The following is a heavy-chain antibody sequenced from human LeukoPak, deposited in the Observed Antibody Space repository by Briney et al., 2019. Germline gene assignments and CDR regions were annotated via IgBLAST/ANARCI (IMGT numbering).Heavy chain of an antibody. J-gene: IGHJ4*02. CDR2: ISGSGRST. Sequence: GGSLRLSCADSGFTFSSSSMSWVRQAPGKGLEWVSGISGSGRSTYYADSVKGRFTISRDNSKNTLYLQMTSLRAEDTAVYYCAKWGITGTRNFDYWGQGTLVTVSS. D-gene: IGHD1-7*01. CDR1: GFTFSSSS. CDR3: AKWGITGTRNFDY. V-gene: IGHV3-23*01.